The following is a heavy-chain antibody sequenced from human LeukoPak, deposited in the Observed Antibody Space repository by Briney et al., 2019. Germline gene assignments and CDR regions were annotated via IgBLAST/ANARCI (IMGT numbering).Heavy chain of an antibody. V-gene: IGHV3-30*02. CDR1: GFTFSSYG. CDR2: IRYDGSNK. CDR3: ARDYYDSSGFYYFDY. J-gene: IGHJ4*02. Sequence: GGSLRLSCAASGFTFSSYGMHWVRQAPGKGLEWVAFIRYDGSNKYYADSVKGRFTISRDNSKNTLYLQMNSLRAEDTAVYYCARDYYDSSGFYYFDYWGQGTLVTVSS. D-gene: IGHD3-22*01.